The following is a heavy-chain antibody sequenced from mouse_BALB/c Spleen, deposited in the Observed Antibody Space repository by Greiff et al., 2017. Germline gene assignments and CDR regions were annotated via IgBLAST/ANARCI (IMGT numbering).Heavy chain of an antibody. J-gene: IGHJ3*01. Sequence: VKVVESGPGLVAPSQSLSITCTVSGFSLTSYGVHWVRQPPGKGLEWLGVIWAGGSTNYNSALMSRLSISKDNSKSQVFLKMNSLQTDDTAMYYCGAYYRYAWFAYWGQGTLVTVSA. D-gene: IGHD2-14*01. V-gene: IGHV2-9*02. CDR2: IWAGGST. CDR3: GAYYRYAWFAY. CDR1: GFSLTSYG.